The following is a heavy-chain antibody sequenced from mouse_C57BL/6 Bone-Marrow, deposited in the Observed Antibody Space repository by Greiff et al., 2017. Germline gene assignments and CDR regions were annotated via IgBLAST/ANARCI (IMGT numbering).Heavy chain of an antibody. CDR3: TTGGNVVAY. J-gene: IGHJ3*01. V-gene: IGHV14-1*01. Sequence: VQLKESGAELVKPGASVTLSCTASGFNINDYYMHWVKQRPEQGLEWIGWIDPENGDTEYAPKFTGKATMTADTTSNTAYLHLSSLTSEDTAVYYCTTGGNVVAYWGQGTLVTVSA. CDR2: IDPENGDT. D-gene: IGHD2-1*01. CDR1: GFNINDYY.